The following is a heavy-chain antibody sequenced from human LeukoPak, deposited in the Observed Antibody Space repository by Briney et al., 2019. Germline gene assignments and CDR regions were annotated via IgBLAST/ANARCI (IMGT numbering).Heavy chain of an antibody. V-gene: IGHV4-38-2*02. CDR2: IYYSGST. Sequence: SETLSLTCTVSGYSISSGYYWGWIRQPPGKGLEWIVSIYYSGSTYYNPSLKSRVTISVDTSKNQLSLKLSSVTAADTAMYYCAAGRWLQLIDYWGQGTLVTVSS. CDR1: GYSISSGYY. J-gene: IGHJ4*02. D-gene: IGHD5-24*01. CDR3: AAGRWLQLIDY.